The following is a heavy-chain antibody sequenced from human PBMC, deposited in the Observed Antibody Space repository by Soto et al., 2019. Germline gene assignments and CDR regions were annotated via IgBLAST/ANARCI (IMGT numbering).Heavy chain of an antibody. CDR1: EFTFSNYA. V-gene: IGHV3-23*01. J-gene: IGHJ3*02. CDR2: ISGSVGST. D-gene: IGHD3-3*01. Sequence: GRLLRHYCAASEFTFSNYALSWIRQAPGKELEWVSAISGSVGSTYYADYVKGRFTISRDNSKNTLYLQMNSLRAEDTAVYYCSKDLITIFGVVKGQSDAFDIWVQGTMVTVSS. CDR3: SKDLITIFGVVKGQSDAFDI.